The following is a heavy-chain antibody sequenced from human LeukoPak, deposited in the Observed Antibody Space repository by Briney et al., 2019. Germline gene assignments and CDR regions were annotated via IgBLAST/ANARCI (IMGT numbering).Heavy chain of an antibody. D-gene: IGHD5-12*01. J-gene: IGHJ4*02. CDR3: ARGVDPRDLKPRDY. CDR2: IYSGGST. V-gene: IGHV3-53*01. CDR1: GFTVSSNY. Sequence: GGSLRLSCAASGFTVSSNYMSWVRRAPGKGLEWVSVIYSGGSTYYADSVKGRFTISRDNSKNTLYLQMNSLRAEDTAVYYCARGVDPRDLKPRDYWGQGTLVTVSS.